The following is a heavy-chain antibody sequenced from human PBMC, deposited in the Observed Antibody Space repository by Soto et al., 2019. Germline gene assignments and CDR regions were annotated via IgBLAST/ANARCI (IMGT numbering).Heavy chain of an antibody. Sequence: SETLSLTCAVSGGSFSGYYWSWIRQPPGKGLEWIGEINHSGSTNYNPSLKSRVTISVDTSKNQFSLKLSSVTAADTAVYYCARSSGWPWTCYSYTGREAWGQGTTVTSP. J-gene: IGHJ6*02. CDR1: GGSFSGYY. CDR3: ARSSGWPWTCYSYTGREA. V-gene: IGHV4-34*01. CDR2: INHSGST. D-gene: IGHD6-19*01.